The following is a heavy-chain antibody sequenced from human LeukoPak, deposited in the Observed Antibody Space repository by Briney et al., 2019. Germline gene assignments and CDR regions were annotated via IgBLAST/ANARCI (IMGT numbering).Heavy chain of an antibody. CDR2: MHPKSGDT. J-gene: IGHJ4*02. V-gene: IGHV1-8*02. CDR1: GFTFTSSA. D-gene: IGHD2-15*01. Sequence: ASVKVSCKASGFTFTSSAVQWVRQAAGQGLEWVGWMHPKSGDTGYAQRFQGRVTMTRDTSINTAYMELSSLRSEDTAVYYCARGVTAEYCDGGSCYSVWGQGTLVTVSS. CDR3: ARGVTAEYCDGGSCYSV.